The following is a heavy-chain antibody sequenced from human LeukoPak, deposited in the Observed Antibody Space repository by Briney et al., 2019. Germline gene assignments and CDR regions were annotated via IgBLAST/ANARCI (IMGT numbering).Heavy chain of an antibody. CDR2: ISYDGSNK. D-gene: IGHD6-19*01. J-gene: IGHJ6*02. CDR1: GFTFSSYA. Sequence: GRSLRLSCAASGFTFSSYAMHWVRQAPGKGLEWVAVISYDGSNKYYADSVKGRFTISRDNSKNTLYLQMNSLRAEDTAVYYCARDSHSSGWYYYYYYSMDVWGQGTTVTVSS. V-gene: IGHV3-30-3*01. CDR3: ARDSHSSGWYYYYYYSMDV.